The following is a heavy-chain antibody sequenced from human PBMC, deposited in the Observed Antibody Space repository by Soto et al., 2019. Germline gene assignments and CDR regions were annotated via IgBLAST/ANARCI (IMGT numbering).Heavy chain of an antibody. CDR2: IYHSGST. D-gene: IGHD3-10*01. CDR1: GGTIISSNW. J-gene: IGHJ4*02. V-gene: IGHV4-4*02. CDR3: ASITMVRGVIRKYYFDY. Sequence: PSETLSLTCTVSGGTIISSNWWSWVRQPPGKGLEWIGEIYHSGSTNYNPSLKSRVTISVDKSKNQFSLKLSSVTAADTAVYYCASITMVRGVIRKYYFDYWGQGTLVTVSS.